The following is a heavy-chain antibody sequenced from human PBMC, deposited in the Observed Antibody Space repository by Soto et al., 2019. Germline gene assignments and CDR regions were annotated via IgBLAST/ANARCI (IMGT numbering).Heavy chain of an antibody. CDR3: ARDTPPTDF. J-gene: IGHJ4*02. CDR2: ISAYNTNT. CDR1: GYTFTSYH. V-gene: IGHV1-18*01. Sequence: QVQLVQSGAEVKKPGASVKVSCKTSGYTFTSYHISWVRQAPGQGLEWMGWISAYNTNTNYARKFQGRVTMTTDTLTRTAFMDLRSLRPDDTDVYYCARDTPPTDFWCQGTLVTVS.